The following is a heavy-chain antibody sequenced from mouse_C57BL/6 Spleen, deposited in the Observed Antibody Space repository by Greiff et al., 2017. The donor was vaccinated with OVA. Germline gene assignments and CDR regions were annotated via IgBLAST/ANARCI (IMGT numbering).Heavy chain of an antibody. CDR1: GYTFTSYW. CDR2: IHPNSGST. Sequence: QVQLQQPGAELVKPGASVKLSCKASGYTFTSYWMHWVKQRPGQGLEWIGMIHPNSGSTNYNEKFKSKATLTVDKSSSTAYMQLSSLTSEDSAVYYCESYYDYDGGVTYWYFDVWGTGATVTVSS. CDR3: ESYYDYDGGVTYWYFDV. D-gene: IGHD2-4*01. V-gene: IGHV1-64*01. J-gene: IGHJ1*03.